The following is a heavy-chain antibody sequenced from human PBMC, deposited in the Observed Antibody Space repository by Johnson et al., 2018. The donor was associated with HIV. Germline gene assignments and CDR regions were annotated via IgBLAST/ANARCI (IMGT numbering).Heavy chain of an antibody. CDR2: VTYDGSNK. D-gene: IGHD2-15*01. J-gene: IGHJ3*02. Sequence: QVQLLESGGGVVQPGRSLRLSCTASGFTFSTNAMHWVRQAPGKGLEWVAGVTYDGSNKYYADSVKGRFTISRDNSKTTLDLQMNSLRPEDTAVYYCAKEQGGFQIWGQGTPVSVSS. CDR3: AKEQGGFQI. V-gene: IGHV3-30*18. CDR1: GFTFSTNA.